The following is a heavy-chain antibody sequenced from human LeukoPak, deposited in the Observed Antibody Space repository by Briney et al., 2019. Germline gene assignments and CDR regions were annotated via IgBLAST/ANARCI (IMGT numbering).Heavy chain of an antibody. J-gene: IGHJ4*02. CDR3: ARRIVGPTSGGDY. V-gene: IGHV3-7*01. D-gene: IGHD1-26*01. Sequence: LPGGSLRLSCAASGFTFSSYWMRWVRQAPGKGLELVANIKQDGSEKYYVDSVQGRFTISRDNAKNSLYLQMNSLRVEDTAVYYCARRIVGPTSGGDYWGQGTPVTVSS. CDR1: GFTFSSYW. CDR2: IKQDGSEK.